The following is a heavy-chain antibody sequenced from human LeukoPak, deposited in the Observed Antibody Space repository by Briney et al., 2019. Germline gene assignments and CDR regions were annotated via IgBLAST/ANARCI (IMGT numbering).Heavy chain of an antibody. CDR3: ARGWYYFDY. J-gene: IGHJ4*02. Sequence: PSQTLSLTCTVSGGSISSSNYYWGWIRQPPGKGLEWIGSIYYSGSTYYNPSLKSRVTISVDTSKNQFSLKLTSVTAADTAVYYCARGWYYFDYWGQGTLVTVSS. CDR2: IYYSGST. V-gene: IGHV4-39*07. CDR1: GGSISSSNYY. D-gene: IGHD6-13*01.